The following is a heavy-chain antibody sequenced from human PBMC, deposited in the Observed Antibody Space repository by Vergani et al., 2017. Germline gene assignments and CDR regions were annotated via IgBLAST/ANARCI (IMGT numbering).Heavy chain of an antibody. V-gene: IGHV4-59*01. CDR2: IFYSGST. CDR3: ARAANYDDTNWYFDY. J-gene: IGHJ4*02. CDR1: GGSIRSYY. Sequence: QVQLQESGPGLVQPSETLSLTCTVPGGSIRSYYRSWIRQPPGKGLGWIGYIFYSGSTNYNPALKSRVTISVDTSKNQFSLKLSCVTAADTAVYYCARAANYDDTNWYFDYWGQGTLVTVSS. D-gene: IGHD3-22*01.